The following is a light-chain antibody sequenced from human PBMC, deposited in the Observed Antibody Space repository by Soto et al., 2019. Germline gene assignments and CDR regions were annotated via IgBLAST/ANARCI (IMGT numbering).Light chain of an antibody. CDR2: GAS. Sequence: EIVMTQSPATLSVSPGESATLSCRASHSVSSNLAWYQQIPGQPPRLLIYGASTRAAGIPARLSVSGSGTGFTLTISSLQSEDSAVYYYQQYDNCPPWTFGQGTKVDIK. CDR3: QQYDNCPPWT. V-gene: IGKV3-15*01. J-gene: IGKJ1*01. CDR1: HSVSSN.